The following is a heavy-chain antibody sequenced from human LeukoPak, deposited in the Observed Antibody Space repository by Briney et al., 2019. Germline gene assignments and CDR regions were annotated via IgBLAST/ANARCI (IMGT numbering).Heavy chain of an antibody. CDR1: GDSISSSSSY. Sequence: SETLSLTCTVPGDSISSSSSYWGWIRQPPGEGLEWIGSIYYSGSTYYNTSLKSRVTISVDTSKNQFSLKLSSVTAADTAVYYCARGHTRITMLRGSRSAYFFDYWGQGTLVTVSS. CDR3: ARGHTRITMLRGSRSAYFFDY. V-gene: IGHV4-39*07. CDR2: IYYSGST. J-gene: IGHJ4*02. D-gene: IGHD3-10*01.